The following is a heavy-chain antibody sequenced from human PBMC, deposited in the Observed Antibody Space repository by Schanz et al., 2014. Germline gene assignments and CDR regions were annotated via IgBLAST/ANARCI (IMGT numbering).Heavy chain of an antibody. D-gene: IGHD2-15*01. CDR1: GFTFSSYA. CDR3: AKARRKSNCSGGRCFHYSYYGMDV. V-gene: IGHV3-23*01. CDR2: ISASGGST. Sequence: AQLLDSGGGLVQPGGSLRLSCAASGFTFSSYAMSWVRQAPGKGLEWVSTISASGGSTYYADSVKGRFTISRDNSKNILYLQMNSLRAEDTAVYYCAKARRKSNCSGGRCFHYSYYGMDVWGQGTTVTVSS. J-gene: IGHJ6*02.